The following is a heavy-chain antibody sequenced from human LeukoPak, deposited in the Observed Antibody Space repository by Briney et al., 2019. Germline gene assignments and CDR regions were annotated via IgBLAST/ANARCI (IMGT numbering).Heavy chain of an antibody. CDR3: AKVRSISGSSSWLFFDY. D-gene: IGHD6-13*01. J-gene: IGHJ4*02. Sequence: GGSLRLSCAASGFTFSAFAMIWVRQPPGKGLEWVSSIFSGGGEIHYADSVRGRFTISRDNSKSTLSLQMNSLRAEDTAVYYCAKVRSISGSSSWLFFDYWGQGTLVTVSS. V-gene: IGHV3-23*01. CDR1: GFTFSAFA. CDR2: IFSGGGEI.